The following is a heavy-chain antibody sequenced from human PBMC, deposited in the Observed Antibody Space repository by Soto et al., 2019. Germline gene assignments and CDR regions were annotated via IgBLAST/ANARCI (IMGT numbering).Heavy chain of an antibody. J-gene: IGHJ3*02. CDR2: IFHSGNT. Sequence: SETLSLTCSVAGGSISSAYYWGWIRQPPGKGLEWIGSIFHSGNTYYNSSLKSRVTISVDMSKNHFCLKLSSVTAADTAVYSCACASCSRGPCPHDVFDIWGQATKVTVSS. CDR3: ACASCSRGPCPHDVFDI. D-gene: IGHD2-15*01. V-gene: IGHV4-38-2*01. CDR1: GGSISSAYY.